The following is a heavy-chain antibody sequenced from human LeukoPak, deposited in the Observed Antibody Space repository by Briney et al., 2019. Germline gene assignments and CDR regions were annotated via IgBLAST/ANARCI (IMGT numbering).Heavy chain of an antibody. CDR3: ARGGADTMVRGVILSSYYYYGMDV. J-gene: IGHJ6*02. V-gene: IGHV3-48*04. CDR2: ISSSSSTI. CDR1: GFTFSSYS. D-gene: IGHD3-10*01. Sequence: GGSLRLSCAASGFTFSSYSMNWVRQAPGKGLEWVSYISSSSSTIYYADSVKGRFTISRDNAKNSLYLQMNSLRAEDTAVYYCARGGADTMVRGVILSSYYYYGMDVWGQGTTVTVSS.